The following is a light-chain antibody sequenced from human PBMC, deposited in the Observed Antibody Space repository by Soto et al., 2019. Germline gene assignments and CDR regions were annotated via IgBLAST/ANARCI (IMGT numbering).Light chain of an antibody. J-gene: IGLJ3*02. CDR1: TNDIGSYNY. CDR2: VVT. CDR3: SSYKFSTTLRV. V-gene: IGLV2-14*01. Sequence: QSALTQPASVSGSPGQSITLSCAGTTNDIGSYNYVSWFQQHPGEAPKLIIFVVTHRPSGISTRFSGSKSGNTASLTISDLQAEDEALYYCSSYKFSTTLRVFGGGTQLTVL.